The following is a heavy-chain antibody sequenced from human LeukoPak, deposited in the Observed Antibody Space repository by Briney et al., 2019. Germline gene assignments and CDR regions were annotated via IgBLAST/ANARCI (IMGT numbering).Heavy chain of an antibody. CDR3: TRVGYYDSSLDY. J-gene: IGHJ4*02. CDR2: IRSKAYGGTT. D-gene: IGHD3-22*01. Sequence: GGSLRLSCTASGFTFGDYAMSWVRLAPGKGLEWVGFIRSKAYGGTTEYAASVKGRFTISRDDSKSIAYLQMNSLKTEDTAVYYCTRVGYYDSSLDYWGQGTLVTVSS. CDR1: GFTFGDYA. V-gene: IGHV3-49*04.